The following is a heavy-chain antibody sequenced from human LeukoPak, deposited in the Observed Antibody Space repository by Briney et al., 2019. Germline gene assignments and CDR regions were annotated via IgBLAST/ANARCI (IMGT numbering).Heavy chain of an antibody. J-gene: IGHJ4*02. Sequence: GASVKISCKASGYTFTSYAMNWVRQAPGQGLEWMGWINTNTGSPTYAQAFTERFVFSLDTSVSTAYLQINSLKAEDTAVFYCAREVMGGAGIEYWGQGTLVTVSS. CDR3: AREVMGGAGIEY. D-gene: IGHD1-26*01. V-gene: IGHV7-4-1*02. CDR2: INTNTGSP. CDR1: GYTFTSYA.